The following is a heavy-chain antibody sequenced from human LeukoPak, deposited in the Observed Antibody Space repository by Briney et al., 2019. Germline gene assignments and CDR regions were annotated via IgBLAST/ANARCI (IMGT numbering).Heavy chain of an antibody. CDR1: GGSIRSHY. V-gene: IGHV4-59*08. CDR3: ARHGYSLHGSSGRGVDWFDP. D-gene: IGHD3-22*01. CDR2: IYYSGST. J-gene: IGHJ5*02. Sequence: PSETLSLTCTVPGGSIRSHYWSWMREPPGKGLEWIGYIYYSGSTSYNPSLKRRVTISVDTSKNQFSLKLRSVTAADTAVYYCARHGYSLHGSSGRGVDWFDPWGQGILVTVSS.